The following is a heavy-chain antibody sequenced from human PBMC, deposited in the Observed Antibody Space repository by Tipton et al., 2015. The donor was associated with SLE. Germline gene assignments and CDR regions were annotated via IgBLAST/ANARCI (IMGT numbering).Heavy chain of an antibody. CDR2: IYHSGST. D-gene: IGHD5-24*01. V-gene: IGHV4-30-2*01. CDR3: ARRGDGYTIFDY. CDR1: GGSISSGGYS. J-gene: IGHJ4*02. Sequence: TLSLTCAVSGGSISSGGYSWSWIRQPPGKGLEWIGYIYHSGSTYYNPSLKSRVTISVDRSKNQFSLKLSSVTAADTAVYYCARRGDGYTIFDYWGQGTLVTVSS.